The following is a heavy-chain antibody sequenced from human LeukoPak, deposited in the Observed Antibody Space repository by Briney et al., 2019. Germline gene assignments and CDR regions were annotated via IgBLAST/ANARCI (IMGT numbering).Heavy chain of an antibody. CDR2: ISYDGSNK. CDR3: AKDRVQSGYYTYYGMDV. D-gene: IGHD3-22*01. Sequence: PGGSLRLSCAASGFTFSSYGMHWVRQAPGKGLEWVAVISYDGSNKYYADSVKGRFTISRDNSKNTLYLQMNSLRAEDTAVYYCAKDRVQSGYYTYYGMDVWGQGTTVTVSS. J-gene: IGHJ6*02. V-gene: IGHV3-30*18. CDR1: GFTFSSYG.